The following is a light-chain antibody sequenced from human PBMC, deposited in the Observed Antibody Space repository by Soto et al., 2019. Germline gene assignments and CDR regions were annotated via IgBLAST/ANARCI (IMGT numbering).Light chain of an antibody. CDR1: QSITTY. J-gene: IGKJ2*01. CDR2: VAS. CDR3: QQSYSIPYT. V-gene: IGKV1-39*01. Sequence: DIQMTQSPSSLSASVGDRVTITCRASQSITTYLNWYQQTPGKAPKLLIYVASGLKSGVPTRFSGSGSGTYFTLTISSLQPEDFASYYCQQSYSIPYTFGQGTKLEIK.